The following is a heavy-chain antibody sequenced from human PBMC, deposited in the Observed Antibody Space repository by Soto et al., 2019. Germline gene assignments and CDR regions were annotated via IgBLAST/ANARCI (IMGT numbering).Heavy chain of an antibody. Sequence: VQLVESGGGVVQPGRSLRLSCAASGFTFSDYAMHWVRQAPGKGLECVAGVSHDGRNTHYADSVKGRFTSSRDGSKNTGFLAMPSRRAEGTGVYYCPKGAPRWLVTAYVNYWGPGALVTVPS. V-gene: IGHV3-30*18. J-gene: IGHJ4*02. CDR1: GFTFSDYA. D-gene: IGHD6-19*01. CDR2: VSHDGRNT. CDR3: PKGAPRWLVTAYVNY.